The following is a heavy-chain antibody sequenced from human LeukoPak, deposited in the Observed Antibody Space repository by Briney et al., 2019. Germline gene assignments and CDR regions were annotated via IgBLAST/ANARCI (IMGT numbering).Heavy chain of an antibody. CDR1: GFTFSNFW. CDR3: AKALSYSITAATDY. CDR2: ISWNSGST. V-gene: IGHV3-9*01. J-gene: IGHJ4*02. Sequence: GGSLRLSCAASGFTFSNFWMHWVRQAPGKGLEWVSGISWNSGSTGYADSVKGRFTISRDNAKNSLYLQMNSLRAEDTALYYCAKALSYSITAATDYWGQGTLVTVSS. D-gene: IGHD6-25*01.